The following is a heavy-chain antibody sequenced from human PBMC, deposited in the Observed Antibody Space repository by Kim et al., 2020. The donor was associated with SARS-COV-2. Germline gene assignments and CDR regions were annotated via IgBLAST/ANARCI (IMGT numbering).Heavy chain of an antibody. CDR1: GFSFNTYS. CDR2: ISSLSDCI. Sequence: GGSLRLSCAASGFSFNTYSMNWVRQAPGKGLEWVSAISSLSDCIYYPDSMKGRFTISRDNAKNLVYLQINSLRADDTAVYFCAKDRVASATRGESDFWGQGTLLTVSS. D-gene: IGHD2-15*01. CDR3: AKDRVASATRGESDF. J-gene: IGHJ4*02. V-gene: IGHV3-21*01.